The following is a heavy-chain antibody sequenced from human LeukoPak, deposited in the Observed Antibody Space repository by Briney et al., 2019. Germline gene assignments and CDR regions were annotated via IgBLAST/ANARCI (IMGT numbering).Heavy chain of an antibody. CDR3: ARDYYDRSGYYFYAFDI. J-gene: IGHJ3*02. V-gene: IGHV1-18*01. CDR2: ISAYNGNT. D-gene: IGHD3-22*01. CDR1: GYTFTSYG. Sequence: ASVKVSCKASGYTFTSYGISWVRQAPGPGLQWMGWISAYNGNTNYAPKLQSRVTITTDTSTSTAYMELRSLRSDDTAVYYCARDYYDRSGYYFYAFDIWGQGTMVTVSS.